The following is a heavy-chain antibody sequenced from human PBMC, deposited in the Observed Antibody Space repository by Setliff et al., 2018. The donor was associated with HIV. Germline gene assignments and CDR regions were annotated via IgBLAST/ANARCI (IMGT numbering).Heavy chain of an antibody. J-gene: IGHJ6*02. CDR3: AKDLGVSYYNFWSNYYGLDV. V-gene: IGHV3-74*01. CDR1: GFAFSDNW. D-gene: IGHD3-3*01. CDR2: ISPDATIA. Sequence: GGSLGLSCTASGFAFSDNWIHWVRQVPGKGLVWVSHISPDATIAGSGDSVKGRFTMSRDNAKNTAYLQMSSLRAEDTAVYYCAKDLGVSYYNFWSNYYGLDVWGQGTTVTVSS.